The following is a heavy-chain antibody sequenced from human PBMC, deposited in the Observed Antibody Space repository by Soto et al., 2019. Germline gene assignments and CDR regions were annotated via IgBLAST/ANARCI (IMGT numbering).Heavy chain of an antibody. V-gene: IGHV1-8*01. CDR3: ARGRSVVELFDI. Sequence: QVQLVQSGAEVKKPGASVKVSCKASGYTFTSYDINWVRQATGQGLEWMGWMNPNSGNTGYAQEFQGRVTMTRNTARSTAYMELSSLRSEDTAVYDCARGRSVVELFDIWGQGTMVTVSS. CDR1: GYTFTSYD. D-gene: IGHD2-15*01. J-gene: IGHJ3*02. CDR2: MNPNSGNT.